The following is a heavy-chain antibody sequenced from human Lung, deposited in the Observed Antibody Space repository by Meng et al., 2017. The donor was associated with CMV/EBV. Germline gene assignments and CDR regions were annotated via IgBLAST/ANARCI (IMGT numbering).Heavy chain of an antibody. V-gene: IGHV3-30*02. D-gene: IGHD1-7*01. CDR1: GFTFNTYA. Sequence: GGSLRLXCAASGFTFNTYAMHWVRQAPGKGLEWVAFIRFDASNKNYADSVKGRFTISRDNFKNTRFLQMNSLRPEDTAVYYCVKGIYPRTYYYYYCGLDVWGQGTSVTVSS. J-gene: IGHJ6*02. CDR2: IRFDASNK. CDR3: VKGIYPRTYYYYYCGLDV.